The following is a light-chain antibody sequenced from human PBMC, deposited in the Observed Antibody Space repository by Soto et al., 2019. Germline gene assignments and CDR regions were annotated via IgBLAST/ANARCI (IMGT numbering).Light chain of an antibody. CDR2: SAS. J-gene: IGKJ2*01. Sequence: EIVLTQSPGTLSLSPGERATLSCRASQSVSSSYFAWYQQKPGQAPRLLIYSASRRATGIPDRFSGSGSGTDFTLTISRLEPEDFAVYYCQQYDTSPMYTFGQGTKLEIK. CDR1: QSVSSSY. V-gene: IGKV3-20*01. CDR3: QQYDTSPMYT.